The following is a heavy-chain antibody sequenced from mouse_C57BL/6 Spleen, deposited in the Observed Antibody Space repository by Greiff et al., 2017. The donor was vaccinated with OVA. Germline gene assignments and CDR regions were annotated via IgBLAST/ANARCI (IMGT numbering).Heavy chain of an antibody. CDR3: ARDYDYDAYAMDY. Sequence: EVNLVESGGGLVKPGGSLKLSCAASGFTFSDYGMHWVRQAPEKGLEWVAYISSGSSTIYYADTVKGRFTISRDNAKNTLFLQMTSLRSEDTAMYYCARDYDYDAYAMDYWGQGTSVTVSS. CDR2: ISSGSSTI. V-gene: IGHV5-17*01. CDR1: GFTFSDYG. D-gene: IGHD2-4*01. J-gene: IGHJ4*01.